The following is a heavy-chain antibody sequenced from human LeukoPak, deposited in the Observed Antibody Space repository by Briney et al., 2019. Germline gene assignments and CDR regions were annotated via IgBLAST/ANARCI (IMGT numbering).Heavy chain of an antibody. J-gene: IGHJ4*02. CDR1: GFSLSTSGMC. D-gene: IGHD5-18*01. CDR2: IDWDDDK. CDR3: ARIRQSGYSYGLDY. V-gene: IGHV2-70*11. Sequence: SGPASVKPTQTLTLTCTFSGFSLSTSGMCVSWIRQPPGKALEWLARIDWDDDKYYSTSLKTRLTISKDTSKNQVVLTMTNMDPVDTATYYCARIRQSGYSYGLDYWGQGTLVTVSS.